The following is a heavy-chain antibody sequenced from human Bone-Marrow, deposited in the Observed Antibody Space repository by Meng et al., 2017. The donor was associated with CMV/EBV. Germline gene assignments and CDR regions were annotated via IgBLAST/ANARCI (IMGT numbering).Heavy chain of an antibody. J-gene: IGHJ5*02. Sequence: RGSYYGSWSRQPPRKGLEWIGYIYYSGSTNYNPSLKSRVTISVDTSKNQFSLKLSSVTAADTAVYYCARGSRAITIFGVVLNWFDPWGQGTLVTVSS. CDR3: ARGSRAITIFGVVLNWFDP. CDR2: IYYSGST. CDR1: RGSYY. D-gene: IGHD3-3*01. V-gene: IGHV4-61*01.